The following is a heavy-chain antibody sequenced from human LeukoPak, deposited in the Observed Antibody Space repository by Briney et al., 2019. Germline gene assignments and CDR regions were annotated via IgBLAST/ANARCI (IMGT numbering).Heavy chain of an antibody. D-gene: IGHD3-16*01. CDR3: AKVTGGDMITYGGLDY. CDR2: ISYDGSNK. Sequence: GGSLRLSCAASGFTFSSYAMHWVRQAPGKGLEWVTVISYDGSNKYYADSVKGRFTISRDNSKNTLYLQMNSLRAEDTAVYYCAKVTGGDMITYGGLDYWGQGTLVTVSS. J-gene: IGHJ4*02. CDR1: GFTFSSYA. V-gene: IGHV3-30-3*01.